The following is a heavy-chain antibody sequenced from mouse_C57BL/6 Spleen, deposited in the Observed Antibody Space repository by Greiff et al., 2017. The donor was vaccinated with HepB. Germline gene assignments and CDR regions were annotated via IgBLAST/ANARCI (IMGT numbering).Heavy chain of an antibody. Sequence: EVMLVESGAELVKPGASVKLSCTASGFNIKDYYMHWVKQRTEQGLEWIGRIDPEDGETKYAPKFQGKATITADTSSNTAYLQLSSLTSEDTAVYYCAIRGTTVPWFAYWGQGTLVTVSA. D-gene: IGHD1-1*01. CDR3: AIRGTTVPWFAY. V-gene: IGHV14-2*01. CDR1: GFNIKDYY. J-gene: IGHJ3*01. CDR2: IDPEDGET.